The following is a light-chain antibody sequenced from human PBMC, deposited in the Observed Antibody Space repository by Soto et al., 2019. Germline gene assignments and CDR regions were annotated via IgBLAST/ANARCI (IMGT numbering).Light chain of an antibody. Sequence: IVMTQSPATLSVSPGERATLSCRASQSVRNYLAWYQQRPGQAPRLLIFGASTRATDIPARFSGSGSGTEFTLTISSLQSEDFAVYYCQKRSNWPLTFGGGTKV. CDR3: QKRSNWPLT. CDR2: GAS. V-gene: IGKV3-15*01. J-gene: IGKJ4*01. CDR1: QSVRNY.